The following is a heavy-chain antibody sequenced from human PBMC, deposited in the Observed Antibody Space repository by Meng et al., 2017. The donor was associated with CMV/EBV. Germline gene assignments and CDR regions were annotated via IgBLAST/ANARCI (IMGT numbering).Heavy chain of an antibody. CDR3: AGFIAARPWAYGSFDY. Sequence: ETLSLTCTVSGGSISSSSYYWGWIRQPPGKGLEWIGSIYYSGSTYYNPSLKSRVTISVDTSKNQFSLKLSSVTAADTAVYYCAGFIAARPWAYGSFDYWGQGTLVTVSS. V-gene: IGHV4-39*01. D-gene: IGHD6-6*01. CDR2: IYYSGST. J-gene: IGHJ4*02. CDR1: GGSISSSSYY.